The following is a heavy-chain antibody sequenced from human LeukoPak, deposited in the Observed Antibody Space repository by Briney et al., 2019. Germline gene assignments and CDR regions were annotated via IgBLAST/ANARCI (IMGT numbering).Heavy chain of an antibody. CDR2: ISGSGGST. D-gene: IGHD3-3*01. CDR1: GFTFSSYA. CDR3: AKGSNYDFWSGYYRSDY. Sequence: PGGSLRLSCAASGFTFSSYAMSWVRQAPGKGLEWVSAISGSGGSTYYADSVKGRFTISRDNSKNTLYLQMNSLRAEDTAVYYCAKGSNYDFWSGYYRSDYWGQGTLVTVSS. J-gene: IGHJ4*02. V-gene: IGHV3-23*01.